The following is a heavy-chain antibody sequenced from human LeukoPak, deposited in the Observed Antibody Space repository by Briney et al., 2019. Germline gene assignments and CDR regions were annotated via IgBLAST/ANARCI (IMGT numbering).Heavy chain of an antibody. D-gene: IGHD2-15*01. J-gene: IGHJ4*02. CDR1: GFTFSSYA. CDR3: AKIGDYCSGGSCRYYFDY. Sequence: PGGSLRLSCAAPGFTFSSYAMSWVRQAPGKGLEWVSAISGSGGSTYYADSVKGRFTISRDNSKNTLYLQMNSLRAEDTAVYYCAKIGDYCSGGSCRYYFDYWGQGTLVTVSS. V-gene: IGHV3-23*01. CDR2: ISGSGGST.